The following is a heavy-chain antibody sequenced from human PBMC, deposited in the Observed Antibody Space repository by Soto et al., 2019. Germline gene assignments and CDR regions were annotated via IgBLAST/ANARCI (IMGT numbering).Heavy chain of an antibody. CDR1: GYTFSGYY. CDR3: AREGSSSSKYFQH. Sequence: ASVKVSCKASGYTFSGYYIHWVRQAPGQGLEWVGWINPDSTGTNYAQKFQGRVTMNRDTSISTAYMELSRLRSDDTAVYYCAREGSSSSKYFQHWGQGTLVTVSS. V-gene: IGHV1-2*02. D-gene: IGHD6-6*01. J-gene: IGHJ1*01. CDR2: INPDSTGT.